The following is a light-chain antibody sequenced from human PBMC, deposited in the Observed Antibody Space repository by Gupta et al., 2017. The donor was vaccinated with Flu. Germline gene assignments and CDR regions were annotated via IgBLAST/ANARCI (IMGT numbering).Light chain of an antibody. V-gene: IGKV1-39*01. CDR2: SSS. CDR1: HNIIPY. Sequence: RVTITCRTSHNIIPYLNWYQHKPGKAPTLIIYSSSSLQLGVPSRFSGSGGRSGTDFTLTISSLQPEDFATYYCQQSYSTPRTFGQGTKVEV. J-gene: IGKJ1*01. CDR3: QQSYSTPRT.